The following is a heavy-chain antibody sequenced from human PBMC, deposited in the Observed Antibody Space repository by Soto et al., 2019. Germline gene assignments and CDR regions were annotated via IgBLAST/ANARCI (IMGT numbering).Heavy chain of an antibody. CDR2: ISYDGSYK. CDR3: AKWNGGFDY. V-gene: IGHV3-30*18. D-gene: IGHD3-16*01. J-gene: IGHJ4*02. CDR1: GFTFSSYG. Sequence: VPSGGSLRLSCAASGFTFSSYGMHWVRQAPGRGLEWVAVISYDGSYKYYADSVKGRFTISRDNSKNTLYLQMNSLRAEDTAVYYCAKWNGGFDYWGQGTLVTVSS.